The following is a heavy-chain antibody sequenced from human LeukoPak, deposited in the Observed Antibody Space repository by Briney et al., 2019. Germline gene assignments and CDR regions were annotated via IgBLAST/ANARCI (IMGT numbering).Heavy chain of an antibody. V-gene: IGHV3-30*18. CDR1: GFTFSSYG. D-gene: IGHD2-21*01. Sequence: PGGSLRLSCAASGFTFSSYGMHWVRQAPGKGLEWVAVISHDATDKWYEDSVKGRFTISRDNSKNTVYLQMNSLRAEDSAVYYCAKDGVNGGLFEYWGQGTLVTVSS. CDR3: AKDGVNGGLFEY. J-gene: IGHJ4*02. CDR2: ISHDATDK.